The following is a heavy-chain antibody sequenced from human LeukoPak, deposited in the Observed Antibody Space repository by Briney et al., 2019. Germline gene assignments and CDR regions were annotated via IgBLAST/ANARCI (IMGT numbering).Heavy chain of an antibody. CDR2: INHSGST. J-gene: IGHJ6*03. D-gene: IGHD2-15*01. CDR1: GGSFSGYY. Sequence: SETLSLTCAVYGGSFSGYYWSWIRQPPGKGLEWIGEINHSGSTNYNPSLKSRVTMSVDTSKNQFSLKLSSVTAADTAVYYCARDWDMDCSGGSCYNRYYYYYMDVWGKGTTVTVSS. CDR3: ARDWDMDCSGGSCYNRYYYYYMDV. V-gene: IGHV4-34*01.